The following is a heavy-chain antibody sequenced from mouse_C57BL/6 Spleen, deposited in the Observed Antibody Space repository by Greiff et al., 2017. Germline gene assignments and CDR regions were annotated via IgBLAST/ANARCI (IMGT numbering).Heavy chain of an antibody. CDR2: ISSGGSYT. V-gene: IGHV5-6*01. CDR1: GFTFSSYG. D-gene: IGHD2-4*01. Sequence: VQLKESGGDLVKPGGSLKLSCAASGFTFSSYGMSWVRQTPDKRLEWVATISSGGSYTYYPDSVKGRFTISRDNAKNTLYLQMSSLKSEDTAMYYCARPYDYYFDYWGQGTTLTVSS. CDR3: ARPYDYYFDY. J-gene: IGHJ2*01.